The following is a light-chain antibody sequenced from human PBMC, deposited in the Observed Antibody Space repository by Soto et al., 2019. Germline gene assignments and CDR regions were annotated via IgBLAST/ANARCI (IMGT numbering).Light chain of an antibody. CDR3: CSYAGTTTWL. CDR2: DGS. CDR1: STNVGSSNF. J-gene: IGLJ2*01. Sequence: QSALTQPASVSGSPGQSITISCTGASTNVGSSNFVSWYQQYPGKAPRLVIYDGSKRPSGVSIRFSGSKSGNTASLTISGLQTEDEADYYCCSYAGTTTWLFGGGTKLTVL. V-gene: IGLV2-23*01.